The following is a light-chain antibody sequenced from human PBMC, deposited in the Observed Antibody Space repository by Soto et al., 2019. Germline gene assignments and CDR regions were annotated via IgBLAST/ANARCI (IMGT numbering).Light chain of an antibody. V-gene: IGLV1-51*01. CDR3: GTWDSSLSVVV. J-gene: IGLJ2*01. CDR1: SSNIGNNY. CDR2: DNN. Sequence: QSALTQPPSVSAAPGQKVTISCSGSSSNIGNNYVSWYQHLPGTAPKLLIYDNNKRPSGIPDRFSGSQSGTSATLGITGLQTGDEADYYCGTWDSSLSVVVFGGGTKVTVL.